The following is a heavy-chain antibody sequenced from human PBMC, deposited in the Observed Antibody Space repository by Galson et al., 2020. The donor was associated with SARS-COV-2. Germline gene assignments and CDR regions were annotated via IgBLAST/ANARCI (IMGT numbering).Heavy chain of an antibody. D-gene: IGHD1-26*01. V-gene: IGHV3-53*01. J-gene: IGHJ5*02. CDR2: IYSGGST. CDR1: GFTVSSNY. CDR3: ARDLHSGYGP. Sequence: QAGGSLRLSCAASGFTVSSNYMSWVRQAPGKGLEGVSVIYSGGSTYYADSVKGRFTISRDNSKNTLYLQRNRLRAEDTAVYYCARDLHSGYGPWGQGTLVTVSS.